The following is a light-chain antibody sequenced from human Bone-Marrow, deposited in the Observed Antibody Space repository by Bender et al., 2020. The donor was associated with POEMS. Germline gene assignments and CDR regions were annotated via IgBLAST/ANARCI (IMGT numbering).Light chain of an antibody. CDR1: SSDIGSYNL. J-gene: IGLJ2*01. Sequence: QSALTQPASVSGSPGQSITISCTGTSSDIGSYNLVSWYQQYPGKVPKVMIYADNQRPSGVSDRFSGSKSGNTASLTISGLQSEDEGDYYCSSYTSRSTVLFGGGTKLTVL. CDR3: SSYTSRSTVL. V-gene: IGLV2-14*02. CDR2: ADN.